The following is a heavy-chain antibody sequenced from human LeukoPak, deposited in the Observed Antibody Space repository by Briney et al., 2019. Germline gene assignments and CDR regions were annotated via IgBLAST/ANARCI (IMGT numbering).Heavy chain of an antibody. Sequence: NPSETLSLTCAVSGGSISSSNWWSWVRQPPGKGLEWIGEIYHSGSTNYNPSLKSRVTISVDKSKNQFSLKLSSVTAADTAVYYCARGPAVAAPLGDLVDYWGQGTLVTVSS. D-gene: IGHD6-19*01. CDR2: IYHSGST. J-gene: IGHJ4*02. V-gene: IGHV4-4*02. CDR1: GGSISSSNW. CDR3: ARGPAVAAPLGDLVDY.